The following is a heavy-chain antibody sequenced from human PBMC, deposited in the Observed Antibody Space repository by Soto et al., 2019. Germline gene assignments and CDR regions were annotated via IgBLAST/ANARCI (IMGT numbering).Heavy chain of an antibody. J-gene: IGHJ3*02. CDR2: IYHSGST. D-gene: IGHD3-3*02. Sequence: QVQLQESGPGLVKPSGTLSLTCAVSGGSISSSNWWSWVRQPPGKGLEWIGEIYHSGSTNYNPSLKMRVTISVDESANQFSLKLSSVTAADTAVYYCARVLGNDAFGIWGQGTMVTVSS. CDR1: GGSISSSNW. CDR3: ARVLGNDAFGI. V-gene: IGHV4-4*02.